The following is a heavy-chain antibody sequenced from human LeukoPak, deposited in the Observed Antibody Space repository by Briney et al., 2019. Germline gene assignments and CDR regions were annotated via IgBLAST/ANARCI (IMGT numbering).Heavy chain of an antibody. D-gene: IGHD2-2*01. CDR3: AKDRFGCSSTSCYSLDY. V-gene: IGHV3-23*01. CDR2: IGASDGYT. Sequence: GGSLRLSCVASGFSLSTFAMSWVRQSPEKGLEWVSAIGASDGYTYHADSVKGRFTMSRDISRNTVYLQMNSLRVDDTAVYYCAKDRFGCSSTSCYSLDYWGQGTLVTVSS. CDR1: GFSLSTFA. J-gene: IGHJ4*02.